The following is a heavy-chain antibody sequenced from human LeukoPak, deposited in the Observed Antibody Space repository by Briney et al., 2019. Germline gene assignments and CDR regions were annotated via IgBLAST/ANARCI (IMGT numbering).Heavy chain of an antibody. CDR3: AKDFGQQWLVPYSFDY. CDR1: GFTFNRNV. J-gene: IGHJ4*02. D-gene: IGHD6-19*01. V-gene: IGHV3-23*01. Sequence: GGSLRLSCAASGFTFNRNVMSWVRQAPGKGLEWVSAIIDDGSSTYYADSVKGRFTISRDNSKNTLYLQMNSLRAEDTAVYYCAKDFGQQWLVPYSFDYWGQGTLVTVSS. CDR2: IIDDGSST.